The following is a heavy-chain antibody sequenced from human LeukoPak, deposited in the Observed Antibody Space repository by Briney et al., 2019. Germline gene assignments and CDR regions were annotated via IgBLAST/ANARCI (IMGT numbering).Heavy chain of an antibody. Sequence: GGSLRLSCAGSGFTSSNCAMSWVRQAPGKGLEWVSGISGSGGSTYYADSVKGRFTISRDNSKSTLYLQMNSLRAEDTATYYCAARPTSEAVAPSDFWGQGTLVTVSP. CDR3: AARPTSEAVAPSDF. V-gene: IGHV3-23*01. CDR1: GFTSSNCA. J-gene: IGHJ4*02. D-gene: IGHD6-19*01. CDR2: ISGSGGST.